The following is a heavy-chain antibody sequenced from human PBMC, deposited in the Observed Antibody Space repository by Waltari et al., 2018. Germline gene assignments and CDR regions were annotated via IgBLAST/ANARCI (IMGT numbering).Heavy chain of an antibody. CDR3: NXAIVVGSIKVDX. Sequence: EAXLVASGXGFVKPGGSXRPPCPAPGFTFNESTIHGARLTPGKGXEWIGXITSKXKGYEXGYSLSVEDRXLVSRDDSKNTAYLQMNXLKIEDTAXYXCNXAIVVGSIKVDXWGRGALVTVSS. CDR1: GFTFNEST. V-gene: IGHV3-73*02. D-gene: IGHD3-10*01. CDR2: ITSKXKGYEX. J-gene: IGHJ4*02.